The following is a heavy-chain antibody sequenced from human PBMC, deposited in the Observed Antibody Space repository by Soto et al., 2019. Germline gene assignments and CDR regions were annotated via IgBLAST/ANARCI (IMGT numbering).Heavy chain of an antibody. J-gene: IGHJ6*02. Sequence: SVKVSCKASGGTFSSYAISWVRQAPGQGLEWMGGIIPIFGTANYAQKFQGRVTITADESTSTAYMELSSLRSEDTAVYYCAKAELTNMVRGVIIPFYYYYGMDVWGQGTTVTVSS. V-gene: IGHV1-69*13. CDR1: GGTFSSYA. D-gene: IGHD3-10*01. CDR3: AKAELTNMVRGVIIPFYYYYGMDV. CDR2: IIPIFGTA.